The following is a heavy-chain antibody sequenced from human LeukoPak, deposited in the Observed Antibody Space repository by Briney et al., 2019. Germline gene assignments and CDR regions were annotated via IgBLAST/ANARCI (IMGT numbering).Heavy chain of an antibody. CDR1: GFTFSSYA. V-gene: IGHV3-23*01. CDR3: AKDLHYGSGSPIGY. J-gene: IGHJ4*02. CDR2: ISGSGGST. D-gene: IGHD3-10*01. Sequence: GGSLRLSCAAAGFTFSSYAMSWVRQAPGKGLEWVSAISGSGGSTYYADSVKGRFTISRDNSKNTLYLQMNSLRAEDTAVYYCAKDLHYGSGSPIGYWGQGTLVTVSS.